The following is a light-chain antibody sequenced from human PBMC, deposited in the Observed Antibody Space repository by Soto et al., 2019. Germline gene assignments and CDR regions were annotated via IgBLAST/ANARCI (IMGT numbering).Light chain of an antibody. V-gene: IGKV3-20*01. CDR1: QSVSSSH. CDR2: AAS. J-gene: IGKJ4*01. Sequence: DIVLTQSPGTLSLSPGERATLSCRASQSVSSSHLAWYQQKPGQAPRLFIYAASSRATGIPDRFSGSGSGTDFTLTISRLEPEDFAVYYCQQYERSPTTFGGGTKVEIK. CDR3: QQYERSPTT.